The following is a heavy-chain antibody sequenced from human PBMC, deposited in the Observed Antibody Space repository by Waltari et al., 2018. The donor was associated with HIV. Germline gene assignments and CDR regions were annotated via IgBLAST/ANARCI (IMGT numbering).Heavy chain of an antibody. V-gene: IGHV3-13*01. D-gene: IGHD2-15*01. J-gene: IGHJ4*02. Sequence: EVKLVESGGALVKPGGFLRLSCEVSGFAVSTNDMHWVHQAPGKGLEWLSVVGIADDSYYSGSVKGRFTISRDDAQNSLYLQMNSLTVADTGVYFCARTIGGTYFDNWGQGTLVTVSS. CDR3: ARTIGGTYFDN. CDR1: GFAVSTND. CDR2: VGIADDS.